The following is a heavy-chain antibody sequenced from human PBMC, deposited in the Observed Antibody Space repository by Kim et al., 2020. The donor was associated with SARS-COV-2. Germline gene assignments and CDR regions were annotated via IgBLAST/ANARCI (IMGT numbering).Heavy chain of an antibody. CDR3: AGTHVVVVITTGAFDI. J-gene: IGHJ3*02. V-gene: IGHV4-59*13. CDR1: GGSIRSYY. CDR2: IYYSGST. D-gene: IGHD3-22*01. Sequence: SETLSLTCTVSGGSIRSYYWSWIRQPPGKGLEWIGYIYYSGSTNYNPSLKSRVTISVDTSKNQFSLKLTSVTAADTAVYYCAGTHVVVVITTGAFDIWGQETMVTVSS.